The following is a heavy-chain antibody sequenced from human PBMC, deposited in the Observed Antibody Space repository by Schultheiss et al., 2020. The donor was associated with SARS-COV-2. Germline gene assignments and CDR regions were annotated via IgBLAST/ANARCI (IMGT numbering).Heavy chain of an antibody. CDR2: ISWNSGSI. CDR1: GFTFDDYA. V-gene: IGHV3-9*01. Sequence: SLKISCAASGFTFDDYAMHWVRQAPGKGLEWVSGISWNSGSIGYADSVKGRFTISRDNAKNSLYLQMNSLRAEDTAVYYCAKSKGAYYYYYMDVWGKGTTVTVSS. CDR3: AKSKGAYYYYYMDV. D-gene: IGHD1-26*01. J-gene: IGHJ6*03.